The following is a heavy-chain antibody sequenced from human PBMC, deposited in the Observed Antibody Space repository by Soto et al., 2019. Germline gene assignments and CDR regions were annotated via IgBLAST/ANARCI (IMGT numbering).Heavy chain of an antibody. Sequence: EVQLVESGGGLVQPGGSLRLSCSASGFTFSRHWMYWVRQVPGKGLVWVSRINGDGTTTNYADSVKGRFTISRDNAKNTLYLQMNSLRAEDTAVYYCARDEGGYWGQGTLVTVSS. J-gene: IGHJ4*02. V-gene: IGHV3-74*01. CDR1: GFTFSRHW. CDR3: ARDEGGY. CDR2: INGDGTTT. D-gene: IGHD3-16*01.